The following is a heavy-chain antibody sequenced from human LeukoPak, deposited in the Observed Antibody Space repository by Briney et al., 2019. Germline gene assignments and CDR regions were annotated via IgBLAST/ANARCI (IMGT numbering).Heavy chain of an antibody. CDR1: GYIFSQYY. V-gene: IGHV1-46*01. CDR2: FNPSGGRT. D-gene: IGHD3-9*01. J-gene: IGHJ4*02. CDR3: ARSFARYDIFNGYHGRPFDD. Sequence: GASVKISCKASGYIFSQYYMHWVRQAPGQGLEWMGIFNPSGGRTDFAQKFQRRVSMTKDRFTNTVYMELRSLTSEDTAVYYCARSFARYDIFNGYHGRPFDDWGQGTLVTVSS.